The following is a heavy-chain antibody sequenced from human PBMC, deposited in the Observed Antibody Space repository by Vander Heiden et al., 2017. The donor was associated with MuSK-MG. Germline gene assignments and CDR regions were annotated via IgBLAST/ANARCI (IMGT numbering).Heavy chain of an antibody. CDR3: ARWRSYSAS. CDR1: GFTFSSYS. D-gene: IGHD2-15*01. J-gene: IGHJ5*02. CDR2: ISSSSSTI. Sequence: EVQLVESGGGLVQPGGSLTPSCAASGFTFSSYSMNWVRPAPGKGLEWVSYISSSSSTIYYADSVKGRFSITRDNAKNSLYLQMNSLRAEDTAVYYCARWRSYSASWGQGTLVTVSS. V-gene: IGHV3-48*04.